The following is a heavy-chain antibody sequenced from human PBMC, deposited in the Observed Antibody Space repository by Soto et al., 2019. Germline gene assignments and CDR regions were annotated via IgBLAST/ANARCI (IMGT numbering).Heavy chain of an antibody. D-gene: IGHD6-25*01. CDR2: IYYSGSN. Sequence: QLQLQESGPGLVKPSETLSLTCTVSGGSISSSSYYWGWIRQPPGKGLEWIGSIYYSGSNYYNPSLKSRVHTYVDTSKNQFSLKLSSVTAADTAVYYCARLSHPWPGGSYYYYYYMDVWGKGTTVTVSS. CDR1: GGSISSSSYY. J-gene: IGHJ6*03. V-gene: IGHV4-39*01. CDR3: ARLSHPWPGGSYYYYYYMDV.